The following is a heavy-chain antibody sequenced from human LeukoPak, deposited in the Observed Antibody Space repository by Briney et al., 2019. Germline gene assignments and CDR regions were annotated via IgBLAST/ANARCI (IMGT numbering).Heavy chain of an antibody. Sequence: GGSLRLSCAASGFTFSSYAMSWVRQAPGKGLEWVSAISGSGGSTYYADSVKGRFTISRDNSKNTLYLQMNSLRAEDTAVYYCAKVVGSSYYDSSGYPYYFDYWGQGTLVTVSS. J-gene: IGHJ4*02. CDR3: AKVVGSSYYDSSGYPYYFDY. D-gene: IGHD3-22*01. V-gene: IGHV3-23*01. CDR1: GFTFSSYA. CDR2: ISGSGGST.